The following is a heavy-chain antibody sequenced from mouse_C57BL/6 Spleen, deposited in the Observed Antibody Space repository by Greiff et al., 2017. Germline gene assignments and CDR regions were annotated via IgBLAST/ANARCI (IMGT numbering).Heavy chain of an antibody. CDR2: ISYDGSN. V-gene: IGHV3-6*01. D-gene: IGHD1-1*01. Sequence: VQRVESGPGLVKPSQSLSLTCSVTGYSITSGYYWNWIRQFPGNKLEWMGYISYDGSNNYNPSLKNRISITRDTSKNQFFLKLNSVTTEDTATYYCAGYYYGSSYSYWYFDVWGTGTTVTVSS. J-gene: IGHJ1*03. CDR3: AGYYYGSSYSYWYFDV. CDR1: GYSITSGYY.